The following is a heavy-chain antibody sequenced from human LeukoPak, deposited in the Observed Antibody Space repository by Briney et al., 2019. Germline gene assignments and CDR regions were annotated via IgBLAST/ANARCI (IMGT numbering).Heavy chain of an antibody. V-gene: IGHV3-33*01. CDR2: IWYDGSDK. Sequence: PGRSLRLSCAASGFTFSSYGMHWVRQAPGKGLEWVAIIWYDGSDKYYADSVKGRFTISRDNSKNTLYLQMNSLRAEDTAVYFCARDGLGIDSWGQGTLVTVPS. D-gene: IGHD3/OR15-3a*01. CDR1: GFTFSSYG. CDR3: ARDGLGIDS. J-gene: IGHJ5*01.